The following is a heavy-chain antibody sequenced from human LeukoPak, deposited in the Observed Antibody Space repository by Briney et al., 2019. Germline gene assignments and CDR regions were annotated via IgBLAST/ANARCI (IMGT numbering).Heavy chain of an antibody. CDR3: ARDDGITGTTYDY. CDR2: IIPILGIA. D-gene: IGHD1-7*01. V-gene: IGHV1-69*04. Sequence: SVKVSCKASGRTFSSYTISWVRQAPGQGLEWMGRIIPILGIANYAQKFQGRVTITADKSTSTAYMVLSSLRSEDTAVYYCARDDGITGTTYDYWGQGTLVTVSS. CDR1: GRTFSSYT. J-gene: IGHJ4*02.